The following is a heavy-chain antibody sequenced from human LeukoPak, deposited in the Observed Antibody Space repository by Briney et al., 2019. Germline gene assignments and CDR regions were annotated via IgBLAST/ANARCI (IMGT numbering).Heavy chain of an antibody. Sequence: PSQTLSLTCTVSGGSISSGSYYWSWIRQPAGKGLEWIGRIYTSGSINYKPSLKSRVTISVDTSKNQFSLKLSSVTAADTAVYYCARGVDSSGYQYKGFDPWGQGTLVTVSS. J-gene: IGHJ5*02. CDR2: IYTSGSI. CDR3: ARGVDSSGYQYKGFDP. V-gene: IGHV4-61*02. CDR1: GGSISSGSYY. D-gene: IGHD3-22*01.